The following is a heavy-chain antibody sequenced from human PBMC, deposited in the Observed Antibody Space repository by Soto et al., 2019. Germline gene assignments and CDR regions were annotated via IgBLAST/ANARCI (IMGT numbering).Heavy chain of an antibody. Sequence: QVQLVESGGCVGQPGTSLTLSCAASGFDFSNFVMHWVRQATGKGLECVAVIWHDASHEYYGDSVQGRFTISRDNSRHLLYLQMNSLRAEDTAVYYCAREGGDEWIDYDYYGMAVWGHGTTVTVSS. D-gene: IGHD2-21*02. CDR1: GFDFSNFV. J-gene: IGHJ6*02. V-gene: IGHV3-33*01. CDR3: AREGGDEWIDYDYYGMAV. CDR2: IWHDASHE.